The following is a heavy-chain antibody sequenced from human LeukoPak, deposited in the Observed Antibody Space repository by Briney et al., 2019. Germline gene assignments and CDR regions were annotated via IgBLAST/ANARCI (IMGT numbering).Heavy chain of an antibody. CDR2: IKQDGSEK. D-gene: IGHD3-10*01. J-gene: IGHJ5*02. CDR1: GFTFSSYW. CDR3: ARDPFHYYGSGRTRDWFDP. Sequence: GGSLRLSCAASGFTFSSYWMSWVRQALGKGLEWVANIKQDGSEKYYVDSVKGRFTISRDNAKNSLYLQMNSLRAEDTAVYYCARDPFHYYGSGRTRDWFDPWGQGTLVTVSS. V-gene: IGHV3-7*03.